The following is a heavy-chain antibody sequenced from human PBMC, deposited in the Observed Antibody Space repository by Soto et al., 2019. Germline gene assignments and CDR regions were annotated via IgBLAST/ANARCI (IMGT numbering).Heavy chain of an antibody. V-gene: IGHV3-66*01. J-gene: IGHJ6*04. CDR3: ARDDVLCDGGRCYGVPLDG. CDR2: IQSGGPT. D-gene: IGHD2-15*01. Sequence: GGSLRLSCAASGFTVSSKYMSWVRQAPGKGLEWVSLIQSGGPTYYADSVKGRFTISRDTSENTLHLRMDSLRAEDTAVYYCARDDVLCDGGRCYGVPLDGWGKGTTVTVSS. CDR1: GFTVSSKY.